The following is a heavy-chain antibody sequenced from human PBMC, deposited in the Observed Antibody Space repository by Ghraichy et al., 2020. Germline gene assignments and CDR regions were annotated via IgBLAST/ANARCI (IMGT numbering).Heavy chain of an antibody. D-gene: IGHD2-21*02. CDR2: ISDDGSDK. Sequence: GESLNISCAASGLTFSDYAMHWVRQAPGKGLEWVAVISDDGSDKFYADSVRDRFTISRANSKKNVYLQMNSLRAEDTAVYYCARGGDYVWREIDYWGQGTMVTVSS. J-gene: IGHJ4*02. CDR3: ARGGDYVWREIDY. CDR1: GLTFSDYA. V-gene: IGHV3-30*04.